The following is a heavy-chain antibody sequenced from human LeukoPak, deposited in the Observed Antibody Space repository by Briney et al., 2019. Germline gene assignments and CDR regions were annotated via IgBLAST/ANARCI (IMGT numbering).Heavy chain of an antibody. Sequence: GRSLRLSCAASGFTFSSYAMHWVRQAPGKGLEWVAVISYDGSNKYYADSVKGRFTISRDNSKNTLYPQMNSLRAEDTAVYYCARAQTRYYDILTGSSFDYWGQGTLVTVSS. CDR1: GFTFSSYA. V-gene: IGHV3-30*04. CDR2: ISYDGSNK. J-gene: IGHJ4*02. CDR3: ARAQTRYYDILTGSSFDY. D-gene: IGHD3-9*01.